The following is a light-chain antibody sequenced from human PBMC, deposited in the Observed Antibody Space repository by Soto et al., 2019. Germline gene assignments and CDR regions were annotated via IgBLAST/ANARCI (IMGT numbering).Light chain of an antibody. J-gene: IGKJ1*01. Sequence: DIQMNQSPSTLSASVGDRVTITCRASQRISRWLAWHQQKPGKAPRLLIYDASNLQRGVPSRFSGSGSGTEFTLTITSLQPEDFATYYCQQYNDYSGMFGQGTKVDIK. CDR2: DAS. CDR1: QRISRW. V-gene: IGKV1-5*01. CDR3: QQYNDYSGM.